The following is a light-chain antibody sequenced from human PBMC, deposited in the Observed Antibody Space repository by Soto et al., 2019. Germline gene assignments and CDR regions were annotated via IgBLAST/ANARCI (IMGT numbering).Light chain of an antibody. J-gene: IGKJ1*01. CDR2: WAT. V-gene: IGKV4-1*01. Sequence: DIVMTQSQDALAVSLGERATINCKSSQRVLYSSNNKNYVAWYQQKPGQPPKLLIYWATTRESGVPDRFSGSGAGTDFTLTISSLQAEDVAVYYCQQYYSTPWTFGQGTKGEIK. CDR1: QRVLYSSNNKNY. CDR3: QQYYSTPWT.